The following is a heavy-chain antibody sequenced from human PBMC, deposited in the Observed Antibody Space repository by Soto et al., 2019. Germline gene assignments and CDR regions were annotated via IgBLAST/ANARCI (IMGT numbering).Heavy chain of an antibody. V-gene: IGHV4-39*01. CDR3: ARLVLGAFDI. D-gene: IGHD6-6*01. CDR1: GGSISSSSYY. Sequence: SSETLSLTCTVSGGSISSSSYYWGWIRQPPGKGLEWIGSIYYSGSTYYNPSLKSRVTISVDTSKNQFSLKLSSVTAADTAVYYCARLVLGAFDIWGQGAMVT. J-gene: IGHJ3*02. CDR2: IYYSGST.